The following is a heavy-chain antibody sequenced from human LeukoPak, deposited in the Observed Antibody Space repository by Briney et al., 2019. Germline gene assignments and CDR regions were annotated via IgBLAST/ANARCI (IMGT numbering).Heavy chain of an antibody. CDR3: ARGANFDSSAYSYYYSGMDV. CDR1: GGSFSGSY. Sequence: SETLSLTCAVYGGSFSGSYWTWIRQPPGKGLEWIGEINHSGSTKYNPSLKSRVTVSVDTSKNQFSLKLSSVTAADTAVYYCARGANFDSSAYSYYYSGMDVWGQGTTVTVSS. V-gene: IGHV4-34*01. D-gene: IGHD3-22*01. J-gene: IGHJ6*02. CDR2: INHSGST.